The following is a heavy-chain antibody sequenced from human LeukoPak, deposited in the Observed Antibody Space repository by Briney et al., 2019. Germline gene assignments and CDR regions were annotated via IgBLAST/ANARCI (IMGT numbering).Heavy chain of an antibody. Sequence: SVRVSCKASGYTFTAYIISWVRQAPGQGLEWMGRIIPILGIANYAQKFQGRVTITADKSTSTAYMELSSLRSEDTAVYYCARDSGEVAAAGSSDYWVQGTLVTVSS. CDR3: ARDSGEVAAAGSSDY. CDR2: IIPILGIA. D-gene: IGHD6-13*01. J-gene: IGHJ4*02. V-gene: IGHV1-69*04. CDR1: GYTFTAYI.